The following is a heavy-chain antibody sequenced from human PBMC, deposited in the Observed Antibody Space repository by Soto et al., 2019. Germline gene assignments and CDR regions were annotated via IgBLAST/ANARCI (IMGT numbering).Heavy chain of an antibody. J-gene: IGHJ4*02. V-gene: IGHV4-34*01. CDR3: VPGSVGTVDSSGFYEY. CDR2: INHSGGT. D-gene: IGHD3-22*01. Sequence: GGSIGGLYWRWIRQPTGKGLEWIGEINHSGGTSYNPSLKSRVTISVDTSKSQLSLKLTSVTAADRAVYYCVPGSVGTVDSSGFYEYWAQG. CDR1: GGSIGGLY.